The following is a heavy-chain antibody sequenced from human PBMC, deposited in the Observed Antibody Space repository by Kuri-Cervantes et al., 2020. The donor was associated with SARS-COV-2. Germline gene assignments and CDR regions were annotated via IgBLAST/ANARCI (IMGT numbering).Heavy chain of an antibody. CDR2: ISAYNGNT. J-gene: IGHJ4*02. V-gene: IGHV1-18*01. CDR3: ARDHSGSNEGYYFDY. CDR1: GYTFTSYG. Sequence: ASVKVSCKASGYTFTSYGISWVRQAPGQGLEWMGWISAYNGNTNYAQKLQGRVTMTTDTSTSTAYMELSSLRSEDTAVYYCARDHSGSNEGYYFDYWGQGTLVTVSS. D-gene: IGHD1-26*01.